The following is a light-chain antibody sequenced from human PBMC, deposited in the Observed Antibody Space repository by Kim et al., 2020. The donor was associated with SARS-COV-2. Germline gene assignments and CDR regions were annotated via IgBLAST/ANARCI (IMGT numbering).Light chain of an antibody. J-gene: IGKJ2*01. V-gene: IGKV2-30*02. CDR3: MKATQWAYT. CDR1: QGLVHSDGNTY. CDR2: KIS. Sequence: DVVMTQSPLSLPVTLGQPASISCRSSQGLVHSDGNTYLNWFQQRPGQSPRRLIYKISNRDSGVPDRFSGSGSGTDFTLKISRGEGEGGAVYYCMKATQWAYTFGQGTKLE.